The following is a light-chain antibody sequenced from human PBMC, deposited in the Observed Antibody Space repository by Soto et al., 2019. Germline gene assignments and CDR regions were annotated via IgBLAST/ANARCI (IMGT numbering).Light chain of an antibody. Sequence: EIVMTQSPATLSVSPGERATLSCRASQSVSSNLAWYQQKPGQAPRLLIYGASTRATGIPARFSGSGSGTEFTLTISSLQCEDFAFYYCQQYNNWPPYTFGQGTKLEIK. J-gene: IGKJ2*01. CDR2: GAS. CDR3: QQYNNWPPYT. CDR1: QSVSSN. V-gene: IGKV3-15*01.